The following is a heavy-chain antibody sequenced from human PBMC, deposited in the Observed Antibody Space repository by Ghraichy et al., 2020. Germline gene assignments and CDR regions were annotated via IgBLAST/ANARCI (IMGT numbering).Heavy chain of an antibody. V-gene: IGHV4-4*09. CDR3: ARQLEWELPFDY. J-gene: IGHJ4*02. D-gene: IGHD1-26*01. CDR1: GDSISSYY. CDR2: IYTSGST. Sequence: SETLSLTCTVSGDSISSYYWSWIRQPPGKGLEWIGYIYTSGSTNYNPSLKSRVTISVDTSKNQFSLKLSSVTAADTAVYYCARQLEWELPFDYWGQGTLVTVSS.